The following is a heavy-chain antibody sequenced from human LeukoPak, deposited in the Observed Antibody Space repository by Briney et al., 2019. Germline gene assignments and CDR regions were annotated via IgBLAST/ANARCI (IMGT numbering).Heavy chain of an antibody. J-gene: IGHJ3*02. CDR3: ARGDCSGGICNYDSAFDI. Sequence: GGSLRLSCAASGFTFSSYGMHWVRQAPGKGLEWVAVIWYDGSNKYYADSVKGRFTISRDKSKNTLYLQMNSLRAEDTGVYYCARGDCSGGICNYDSAFDIWGQGTMATVSS. V-gene: IGHV3-33*01. CDR2: IWYDGSNK. D-gene: IGHD2-15*01. CDR1: GFTFSSYG.